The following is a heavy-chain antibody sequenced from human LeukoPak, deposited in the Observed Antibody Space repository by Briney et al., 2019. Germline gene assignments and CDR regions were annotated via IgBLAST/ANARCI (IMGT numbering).Heavy chain of an antibody. CDR2: IYYSGST. V-gene: IGHV4-61*01. J-gene: IGHJ5*02. D-gene: IGHD2-21*02. CDR3: AREIVVVTDIIVGGWFDP. CDR1: GGSISSSSYY. Sequence: MTSETVSLTCTVSGGSISSSSYYWGWIRQPPGKGLEWIGYIYYSGSTNYNPSLKSRVTISVDTSKNQFSLKLSSVTAADTAVYYCAREIVVVTDIIVGGWFDPWGQGTLVTVSS.